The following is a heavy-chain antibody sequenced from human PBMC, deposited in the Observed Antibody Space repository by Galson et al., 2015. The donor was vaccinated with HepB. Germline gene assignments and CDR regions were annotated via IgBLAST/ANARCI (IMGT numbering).Heavy chain of an antibody. D-gene: IGHD3-10*01. CDR3: ASSYGSGSYYGY. J-gene: IGHJ4*02. CDR1: GGSISSGDYY. V-gene: IGHV4-30-4*01. Sequence: TLSLTCTVSGGSISSGDYYWSWIRQPPGKGLEWIGYIYYSGSTYYNPSLKSRVTISVDTSKNQFSLKLSSVTAADTAVYYCASSYGSGSYYGYWGQGTLVTVSS. CDR2: IYYSGST.